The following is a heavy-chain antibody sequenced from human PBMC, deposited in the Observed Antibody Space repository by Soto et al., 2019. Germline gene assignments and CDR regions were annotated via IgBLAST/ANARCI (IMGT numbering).Heavy chain of an antibody. V-gene: IGHV3-23*01. CDR1: GFTFSSYA. J-gene: IGHJ6*02. CDR3: AKLEGPYDFWSGSYYYYYGMDV. CDR2: ISGSGGST. Sequence: LRLSCAASGFTFSSYAMSWVRQAPGKGLEWVSAISGSGGSTYYADSVKGRFTISRDNSKNTLYLQMNSLRAEDTAVYYCAKLEGPYDFWSGSYYYYYGMDVWGQGTTVTVSS. D-gene: IGHD3-3*01.